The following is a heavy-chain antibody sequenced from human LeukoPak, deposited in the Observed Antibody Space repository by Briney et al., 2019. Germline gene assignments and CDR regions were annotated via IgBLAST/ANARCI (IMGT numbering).Heavy chain of an antibody. D-gene: IGHD5-24*01. CDR3: ARGRRDDSTYRRFGY. CDR2: IYYSGNN. V-gene: IGHV4-59*01. J-gene: IGHJ4*02. CDR1: GASTTSYY. Sequence: SETLSLTCTVSGASTTSYYWSWIRQPPGKGLEWIGYIYYSGNNAYNPSLKSRVTISLDTSKDQVSRKLTSVTAADTAVYYCARGRRDDSTYRRFGYWGRGILVTVSS.